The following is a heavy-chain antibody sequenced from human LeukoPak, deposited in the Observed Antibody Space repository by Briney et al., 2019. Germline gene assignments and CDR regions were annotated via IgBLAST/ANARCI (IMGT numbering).Heavy chain of an antibody. Sequence: GRSLRLSCAASGFSFSNYGMHWVRQAPGKGLEWVAVIWYDGSNKYYADSVKGRFTISRDNSKNTLYVRMSSLRAEDTAVYYCAKDFEGFCGGDCYSMDFWGQGTLATVSS. D-gene: IGHD2-21*02. J-gene: IGHJ4*02. CDR1: GFSFSNYG. CDR2: IWYDGSNK. V-gene: IGHV3-33*06. CDR3: AKDFEGFCGGDCYSMDF.